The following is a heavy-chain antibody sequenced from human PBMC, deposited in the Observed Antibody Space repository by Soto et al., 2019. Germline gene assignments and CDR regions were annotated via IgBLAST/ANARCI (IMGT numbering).Heavy chain of an antibody. CDR1: GASLSDNY. CDR2: INHSGNT. V-gene: IGHV4-34*01. CDR3: ARGRGELDG. Sequence: LSLTCAVYGASLSDNYCNWLRQPPGKGLEWIGEINHSGNTNYNPSLRSRVTISIDTSKNQLSLNLRSVSAADTAVYYCARGRGELDGCGQGPQVIVSS. J-gene: IGHJ4*02. D-gene: IGHD3-16*01.